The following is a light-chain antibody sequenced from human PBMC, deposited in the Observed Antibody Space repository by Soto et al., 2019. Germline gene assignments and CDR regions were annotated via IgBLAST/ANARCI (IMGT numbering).Light chain of an antibody. CDR3: QQYNSYPQT. CDR1: QSISSW. V-gene: IGKV1-5*03. J-gene: IGKJ1*01. Sequence: DIQMTQSPSTLSASVGDRVTITCRASQSISSWLAWYQQKPGKAPKLLIYKASSLESGVPSRFSGSGSGTECTLTISSLQPDDFATYYCQQYNSYPQTFGQGTKVEIK. CDR2: KAS.